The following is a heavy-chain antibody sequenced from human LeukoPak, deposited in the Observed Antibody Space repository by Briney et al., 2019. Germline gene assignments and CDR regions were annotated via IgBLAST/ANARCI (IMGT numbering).Heavy chain of an antibody. CDR3: ARDLGYCSGGSCNYGMDV. CDR1: GGSISSYS. J-gene: IGHJ6*02. D-gene: IGHD2-15*01. Sequence: RSSETLSLTCTVSGGSISSYSWSWIRQPPAKGLEWIGYIYYSGSTNYNPSLKSRVTISVDTSKNQFSLKLSSVTAADTAVYYCARDLGYCSGGSCNYGMDVWGQGTTVTVSS. CDR2: IYYSGST. V-gene: IGHV4-59*01.